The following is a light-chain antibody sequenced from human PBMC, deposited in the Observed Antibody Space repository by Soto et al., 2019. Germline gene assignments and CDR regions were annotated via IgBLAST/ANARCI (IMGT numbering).Light chain of an antibody. CDR2: GAS. CDR1: QSVVSN. V-gene: IGKV3-15*01. Sequence: EIVLTPSPSTLSESPWDRAALSCMASQSVVSNLAWYQQKPGQAPSVLIYGASTRATGAPARFSGSGSETEFTLTISSLQSEDSAVYYCQQYYEWPRTFGQGSKVAIK. J-gene: IGKJ1*01. CDR3: QQYYEWPRT.